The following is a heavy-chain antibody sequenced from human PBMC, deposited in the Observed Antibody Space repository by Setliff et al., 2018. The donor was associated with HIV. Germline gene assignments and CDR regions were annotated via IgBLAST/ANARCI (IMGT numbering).Heavy chain of an antibody. V-gene: IGHV4-39*07. Sequence: SETLSLTCTVSGDSISSNSYFWGWIRLPPGKGLEWTGSISSSGDTFYTPSLKNRVAISVETSKSLFSLNLNSATAADTAMYYCARFAGSSWVDYWGQGALVTVSS. J-gene: IGHJ4*02. CDR2: ISSSGDT. CDR1: GDSISSNSYF. CDR3: ARFAGSSWVDY. D-gene: IGHD6-13*01.